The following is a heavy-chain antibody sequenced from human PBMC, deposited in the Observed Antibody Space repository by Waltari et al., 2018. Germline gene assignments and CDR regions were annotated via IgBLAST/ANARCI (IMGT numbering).Heavy chain of an antibody. CDR3: VKDAWGGNYYFFYLDA. CDR2: ISGSGGST. Sequence: EVQLVESGGGLVQPGGSLRLSCAASGFTFSSYAMSWVRQAPGKGLEWVSAISGSGGSTNYADAVKGRFTISRDKAKNSLYLEMTGLRPEDTALYYCVKDAWGGNYYFFYLDAWGKGTTVTVSS. J-gene: IGHJ6*03. V-gene: IGHV3-23*04. CDR1: GFTFSSYA. D-gene: IGHD3-16*01.